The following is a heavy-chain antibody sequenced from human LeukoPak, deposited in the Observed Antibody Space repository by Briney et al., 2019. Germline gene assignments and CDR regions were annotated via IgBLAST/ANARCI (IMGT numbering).Heavy chain of an antibody. D-gene: IGHD4-17*01. V-gene: IGHV4-34*01. J-gene: IGHJ1*01. CDR2: INHSGSS. Sequence: SETLSLTCAVYGGSFSGYYWSWIRQPPGKGLEWIGEINHSGSSNYNPSLKSRVTISVDTSKNQFSLKLSSVTAADTAVYYCARGEDGDYYFQHWGQGTLVTISS. CDR3: ARGEDGDYYFQH. CDR1: GGSFSGYY.